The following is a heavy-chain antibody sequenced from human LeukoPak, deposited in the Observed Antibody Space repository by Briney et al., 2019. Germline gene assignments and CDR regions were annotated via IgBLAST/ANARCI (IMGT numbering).Heavy chain of an antibody. CDR1: GYTFTGYY. V-gene: IGHV1-2*02. D-gene: IGHD4-11*01. CDR2: INPNSGGT. J-gene: IGHJ4*02. CDR3: ARDYDYSSTPDDY. Sequence: ASVKVSCKASGYTFTGYYMHWVRQAPGQGLEWVGWINPNSGGTNYAQKFQGRVTMTRDTSISTAYMELSRLRSDDTAVYYCARDYDYSSTPDDYWGQGTLVTVSS.